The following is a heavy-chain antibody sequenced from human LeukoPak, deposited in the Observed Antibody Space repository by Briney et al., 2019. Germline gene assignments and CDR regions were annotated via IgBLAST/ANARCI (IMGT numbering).Heavy chain of an antibody. D-gene: IGHD5-18*01. CDR2: IYYSGST. Sequence: SETLSLTCTVSGGSISSNSYYWSWIRQHPGKGLEWIGYIYYSGSTYYNPSLKSRVTISLDTPKNQFSLKLSSVTAADTAVYYCARSLNVDTAMAAYFDYWGQGTLVTVSS. CDR1: GGSISSNSYY. V-gene: IGHV4-31*03. CDR3: ARSLNVDTAMAAYFDY. J-gene: IGHJ4*02.